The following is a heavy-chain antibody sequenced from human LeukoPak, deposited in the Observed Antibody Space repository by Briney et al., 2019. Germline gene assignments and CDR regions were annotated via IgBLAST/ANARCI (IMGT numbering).Heavy chain of an antibody. J-gene: IGHJ6*02. CDR3: ARDLGSNLYSSGWQLTYYYYYGMDV. D-gene: IGHD6-19*01. CDR2: MNPNSGNT. Sequence: ASVKVSCKASGYTFSTYDIHWVRQATGQGLEWMGWMNPNSGNTGYAQKFLDRVTMTMDTSISTAYMELNSLRSEDTAVYYCARDLGSNLYSSGWQLTYYYYYGMDVWGQGTTVTVSS. V-gene: IGHV1-8*01. CDR1: GYTFSTYD.